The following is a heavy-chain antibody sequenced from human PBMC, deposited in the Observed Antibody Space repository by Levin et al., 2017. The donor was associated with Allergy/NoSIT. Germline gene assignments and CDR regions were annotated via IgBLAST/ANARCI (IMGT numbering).Heavy chain of an antibody. CDR1: GFTFSNYA. D-gene: IGHD1-26*01. CDR2: ISGSGGST. J-gene: IGHJ4*02. Sequence: GGSLRLSCAASGFTFSNYAMSWVRQAPGKGLEWVSAISGSGGSTYYADSVKGRFTISRDNSKNTLYLQMDSLRAEDTALYYCAKDSAEFDYWGQGTLVTVSS. V-gene: IGHV3-23*01. CDR3: AKDSAEFDY.